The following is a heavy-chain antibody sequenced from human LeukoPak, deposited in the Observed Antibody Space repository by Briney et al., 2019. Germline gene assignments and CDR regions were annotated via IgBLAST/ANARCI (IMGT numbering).Heavy chain of an antibody. Sequence: GASVKVSCKVSGYTFTSYDINWVRQATGQGLEWMGWMNPNSGNTGYAQKFQGRVTMTRNTSISTAYMELSSLRSEDTAVYYCARDIDILTGLDYWGQGTLVTVSS. J-gene: IGHJ4*02. CDR2: MNPNSGNT. CDR3: ARDIDILTGLDY. CDR1: GYTFTSYD. D-gene: IGHD3-9*01. V-gene: IGHV1-8*01.